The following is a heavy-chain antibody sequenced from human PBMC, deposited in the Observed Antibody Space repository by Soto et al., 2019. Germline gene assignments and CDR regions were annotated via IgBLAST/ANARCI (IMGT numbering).Heavy chain of an antibody. J-gene: IGHJ4*02. Sequence: SETLSLTCAVSGGSISSGGYSWSWIRQPPGKGLEWIGYIYHSGSTYYNPSLKSRVTMSVDRSKNQFSLKLSSVSAADTSMYYFSRVYRSRPYYIDYRGQGTLVTVSS. CDR1: GGSISSGGYS. V-gene: IGHV4-30-2*01. CDR2: IYHSGST. D-gene: IGHD3-10*01. CDR3: SRVYRSRPYYIDY.